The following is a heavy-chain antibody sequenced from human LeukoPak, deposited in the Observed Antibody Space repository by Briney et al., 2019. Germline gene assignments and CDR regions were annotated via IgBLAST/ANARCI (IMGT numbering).Heavy chain of an antibody. CDR3: ARDGRPNSDYYYYYMDV. CDR1: GFTFSSYS. D-gene: IGHD1-1*01. J-gene: IGHJ6*03. Sequence: GGSLRLSCAASGFTFSSYSMHWVRQAPGKGLEWVAVISHDGSNKYYADSVKGRFTISRDNSKNTLYLQMNSLRAEDTAVYYCARDGRPNSDYYYYYMDVWGKGTTVTVSS. V-gene: IGHV3-30*04. CDR2: ISHDGSNK.